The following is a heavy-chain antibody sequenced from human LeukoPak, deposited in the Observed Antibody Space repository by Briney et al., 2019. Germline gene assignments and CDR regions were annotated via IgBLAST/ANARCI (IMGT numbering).Heavy chain of an antibody. CDR2: IYYSGST. CDR3: ARQGYSSGWLTPVYFQH. CDR1: GCSISSSSYY. J-gene: IGHJ1*01. D-gene: IGHD6-19*01. Sequence: SETLSLTCTVSGCSISSSSYYWVWLRQPPGKGLEWIASIYYSGSTYYNPSLKSRVTISVDTSKNQFSLKLSSMTAADTAVYYCARQGYSSGWLTPVYFQHWGQGTLVTVSS. V-gene: IGHV4-39*07.